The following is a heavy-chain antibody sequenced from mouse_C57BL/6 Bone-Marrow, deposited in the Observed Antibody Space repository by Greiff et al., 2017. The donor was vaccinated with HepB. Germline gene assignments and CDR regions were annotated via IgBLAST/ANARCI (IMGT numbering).Heavy chain of an antibody. V-gene: IGHV3-6*01. Sequence: ESGPGLVKPSQSLSLTCSVTGYSITSGYYWNWLRQFPGNKLEWMGYISYDGSNNYNPSLKNRISITRDTSKNQFFLKLNSVTTEDTATYYCARENWDWFAYWGQGTLVTVSA. CDR2: ISYDGSN. CDR3: ARENWDWFAY. D-gene: IGHD4-1*01. CDR1: GYSITSGYY. J-gene: IGHJ3*01.